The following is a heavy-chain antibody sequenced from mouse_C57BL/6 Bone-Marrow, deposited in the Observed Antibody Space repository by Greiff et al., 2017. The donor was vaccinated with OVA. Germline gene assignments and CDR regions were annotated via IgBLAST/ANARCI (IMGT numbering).Heavy chain of an antibody. CDR3: ARMDYGSGLSWFAY. D-gene: IGHD1-1*01. Sequence: VQLQQSVAELVRPGASVKLSCTASGFTIKNTYMHWVKQRPEQGLEWIGRIDPANGNTKYAPKFQGKAPITADTSSDTAYIQLSSLTPEDTAIYYGARMDYGSGLSWFAYWGQGTLVTVSA. CDR2: IDPANGNT. J-gene: IGHJ3*01. CDR1: GFTIKNTY. V-gene: IGHV14-3*01.